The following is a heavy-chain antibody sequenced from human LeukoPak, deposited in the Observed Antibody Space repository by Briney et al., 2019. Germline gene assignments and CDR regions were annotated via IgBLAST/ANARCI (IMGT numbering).Heavy chain of an antibody. CDR2: IHNSGNT. CDR1: GGSIGHYY. CDR3: ARAGYYVSSWDY. Sequence: SETLSLTCTVSGGSIGHYYWSWIRQSPGKGLGWIGCIHNSGNTIYNPSLKTRVSISLDTSKNQFSLSLRSMTAADTALYYCARAGYYVSSWDYWGLGTLVTVSS. V-gene: IGHV4-59*01. J-gene: IGHJ4*02. D-gene: IGHD3-22*01.